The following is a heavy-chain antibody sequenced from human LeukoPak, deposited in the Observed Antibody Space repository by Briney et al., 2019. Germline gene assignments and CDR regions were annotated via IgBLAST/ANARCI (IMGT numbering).Heavy chain of an antibody. V-gene: IGHV1-46*01. CDR3: ARGWPRRDVIAAAANPFDY. CDR2: INPSGGST. D-gene: IGHD6-13*01. J-gene: IGHJ4*02. CDR1: GYTFTSYY. Sequence: ASVKVSCKASGYTFTSYYMHWVRQAPGQGLEWRGIINPSGGSTSYAQKFQGRVTMTRDTSTSTVYMELSSLRSEDTAVYYCARGWPRRDVIAAAANPFDYWGQGTLVTVSS.